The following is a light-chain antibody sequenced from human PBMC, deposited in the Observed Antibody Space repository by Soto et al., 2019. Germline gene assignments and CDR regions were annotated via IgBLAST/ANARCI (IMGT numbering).Light chain of an antibody. CDR2: EVD. CDR1: SSDIGGYNF. J-gene: IGLJ3*02. V-gene: IGLV2-14*01. Sequence: QSALTQPASVSGSPRQSITISCSGTSSDIGGYNFVSWYQQYPGKAPKLIIYEVDSRPSGVSNRFSGSKSGNTASLTISGLRAEDEADYYCSSWTSRTTQVLGGGTKLTVL. CDR3: SSWTSRTTQV.